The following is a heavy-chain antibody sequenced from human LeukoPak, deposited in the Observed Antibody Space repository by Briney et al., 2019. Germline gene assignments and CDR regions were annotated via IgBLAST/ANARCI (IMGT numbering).Heavy chain of an antibody. D-gene: IGHD5-12*01. J-gene: IGHJ4*02. V-gene: IGHV3-23*01. CDR1: GFTFRSYA. CDR3: AKVRDIVATIPLFDY. CDR2: ISGSGGST. Sequence: PGGSLRLSCAASGFTFRSYAMSWVRQAPGKGLEWVSAISGSGGSTYYADSVKGRFTISRDNSKNTLYLQMNSLRAEDTAVYYCAKVRDIVATIPLFDYWGQGTLVTVSS.